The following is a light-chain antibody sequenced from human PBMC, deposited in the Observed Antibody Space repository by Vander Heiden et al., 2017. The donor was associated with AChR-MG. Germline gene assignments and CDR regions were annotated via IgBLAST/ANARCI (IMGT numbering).Light chain of an antibody. V-gene: IGKV1-39*01. CDR1: ENIKNY. CDR2: AIS. Sequence: IQMAQSPSSLSASVGDRVTISCRASENIKNYLNWYQHKPGQAPKLLIYAISTLQSGVPSRFSGSGSGTDFTLTISRLQPEDLATYYWQQTYSSHLFGGGTKVEIK. CDR3: QQTYSSHL. J-gene: IGKJ4*01.